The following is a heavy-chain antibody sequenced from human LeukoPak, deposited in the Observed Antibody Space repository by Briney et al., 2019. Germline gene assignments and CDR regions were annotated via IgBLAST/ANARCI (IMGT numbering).Heavy chain of an antibody. CDR1: GFTVSSNY. CDR3: ARASRYSPYAFDI. V-gene: IGHV3-53*01. D-gene: IGHD6-13*01. CDR2: IYSGGST. J-gene: IGHJ3*02. Sequence: HSGGSLRLSCAASGFTVSSNYMSWVRQAPGKGLEWVSVIYSGGSTYYADSVKGRFTISRDNSKNTLYLQMNSLRAEDTAVYYCARASRYSPYAFDIWGQGTMVTVSS.